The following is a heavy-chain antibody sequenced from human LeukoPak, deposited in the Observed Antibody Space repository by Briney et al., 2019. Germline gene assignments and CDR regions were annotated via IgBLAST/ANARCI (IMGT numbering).Heavy chain of an antibody. D-gene: IGHD1-26*01. V-gene: IGHV4-59*01. CDR3: ARDRRRDLLHAFDI. CDR2: IYYSGST. Sequence: PSETLSLTCTVSGGSISSYYWSWTRQPPGKGLEWIGYIYYSGSTNYNPSLKSRLTISLDASKNQFSLKLSSVTAADTAVYYCARDRRRDLLHAFDIWGQGTMVTVSS. J-gene: IGHJ3*02. CDR1: GGSISSYY.